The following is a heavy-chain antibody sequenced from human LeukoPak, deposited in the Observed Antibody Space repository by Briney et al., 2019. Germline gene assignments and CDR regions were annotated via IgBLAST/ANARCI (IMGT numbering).Heavy chain of an antibody. CDR3: ARLDDSSGRGADSFDI. D-gene: IGHD3-22*01. Sequence: SETLSLTCTVSGGSISSSSYYWGWIRQPPGKGLEWIGTIYYIGSAYYNPSLKSRINISVDTSKNQFSLKLSSVTAADTAVFYCARLDDSSGRGADSFDIWGRGTMVTVSS. V-gene: IGHV4-39*01. J-gene: IGHJ3*02. CDR1: GGSISSSSYY. CDR2: IYYIGSA.